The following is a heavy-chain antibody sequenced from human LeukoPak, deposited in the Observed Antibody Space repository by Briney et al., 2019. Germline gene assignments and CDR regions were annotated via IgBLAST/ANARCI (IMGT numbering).Heavy chain of an antibody. J-gene: IGHJ4*02. CDR2: IYHSGST. Sequence: SQTLSLACAVSGGSISGGGYSWSWIRQPPGKGLEWIGYIYHSGSTYYNPSLKSRVTISVDRSKNQFSLKLSSVTAADTAVYYCASLERDGYNKGDYWGQGTLVTVSS. V-gene: IGHV4-30-2*01. CDR3: ASLERDGYNKGDY. D-gene: IGHD5-24*01. CDR1: GGSISGGGYS.